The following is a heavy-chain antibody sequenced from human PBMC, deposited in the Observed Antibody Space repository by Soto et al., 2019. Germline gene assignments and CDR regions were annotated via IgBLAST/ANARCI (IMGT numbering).Heavy chain of an antibody. D-gene: IGHD1-26*01. Sequence: PSETLSLTCTVSGGSISSGGYYWSWIRQHPGKGLEWIGYIYYGGSTYYNPSLKSRVTISVDTSKNQFSLKLSSVTAADTAVYYCARDPSSGSYAWLDPWGQGTLVTVSS. J-gene: IGHJ5*02. CDR3: ARDPSSGSYAWLDP. CDR1: GGSISSGGYY. V-gene: IGHV4-31*03. CDR2: IYYGGST.